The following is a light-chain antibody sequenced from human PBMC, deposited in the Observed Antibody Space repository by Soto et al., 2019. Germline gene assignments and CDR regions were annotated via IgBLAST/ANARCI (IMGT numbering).Light chain of an antibody. Sequence: QSALTQPASVSGSPGQSITISCTGTSSDVGGYNYVSWYQQHPGKAPKLIIYEVTNRPSGISYRFSGSKSGNTAYLTISGLQGEDEDYYYCSSHTSSNTRVFGTGTKLTVL. CDR2: EVT. CDR3: SSHTSSNTRV. CDR1: SSDVGGYNY. V-gene: IGLV2-14*01. J-gene: IGLJ1*01.